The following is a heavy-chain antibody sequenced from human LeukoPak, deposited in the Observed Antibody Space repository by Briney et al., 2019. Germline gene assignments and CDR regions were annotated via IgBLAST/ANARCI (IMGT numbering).Heavy chain of an antibody. D-gene: IGHD3-16*02. V-gene: IGHV4-38-2*02. Sequence: SPSETLSLTCTVSGYSISSGYYWGWIRQPPGKGLVWNGSIYHSGTTYYNPSLKSRVNISVDTSKNHFSLKLSSVTAADTAVYYCAKENGGVIVRTLDYWGQGTLVTVSS. J-gene: IGHJ4*02. CDR2: IYHSGTT. CDR3: AKENGGVIVRTLDY. CDR1: GYSISSGYY.